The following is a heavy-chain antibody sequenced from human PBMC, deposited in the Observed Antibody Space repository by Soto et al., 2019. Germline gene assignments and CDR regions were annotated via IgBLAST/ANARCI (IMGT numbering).Heavy chain of an antibody. D-gene: IGHD6-13*01. Sequence: QVQLVQSGAEVKKPGASVKVSCKTSGYTFTSYDINWVRQATGHGLEWMGWMNPNSGNTGYAQNLQDRVTMTRNTSISTAYMELSGLRSDDTAVYYCARGRSTSWFSDYWGQGTLVTVSS. J-gene: IGHJ4*02. CDR3: ARGRSTSWFSDY. CDR2: MNPNSGNT. V-gene: IGHV1-8*01. CDR1: GYTFTSYD.